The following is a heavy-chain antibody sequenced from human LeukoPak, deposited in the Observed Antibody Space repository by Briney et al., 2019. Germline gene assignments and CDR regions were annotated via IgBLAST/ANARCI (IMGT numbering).Heavy chain of an antibody. Sequence: TPSETLSLTCTVSGGSISSSSAYWGWIRQPPGKGLEWIGSIYYSKNTYYNPSLKSRVTISADTSKNQFSLTLGSVSATDTAVYYCVSPPGFSYGYFDYWGQGTLVTVSS. CDR3: VSPPGFSYGYFDY. CDR1: GGSISSSSAY. D-gene: IGHD5-18*01. J-gene: IGHJ4*02. V-gene: IGHV4-39*01. CDR2: IYYSKNT.